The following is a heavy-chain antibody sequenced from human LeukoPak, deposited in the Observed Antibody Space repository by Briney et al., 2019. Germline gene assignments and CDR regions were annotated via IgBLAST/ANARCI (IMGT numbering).Heavy chain of an antibody. CDR1: GFTFSSYG. V-gene: IGHV3-30*02. CDR3: AKDEFAVAAAGIVDY. J-gene: IGHJ4*02. Sequence: GGSLRLSCAASGFTFSSYGMHWVRQAPGKGLEWVAFIRYDGSNKYYADSVKGRFTISRDNSKNTLYLQMNGLRAEDTAVYYCAKDEFAVAAAGIVDYWGQGTLVTVSS. CDR2: IRYDGSNK. D-gene: IGHD6-13*01.